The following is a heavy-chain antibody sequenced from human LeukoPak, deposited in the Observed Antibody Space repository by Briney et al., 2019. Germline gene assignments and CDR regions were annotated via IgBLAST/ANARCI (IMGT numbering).Heavy chain of an antibody. CDR2: ISGSGGST. CDR1: GFTVSSNY. J-gene: IGHJ4*02. Sequence: GGSLRLSCAASGFTVSSNYMSWVRQAPGKGLEWVSAISGSGGSTYYADSVKGRFTISRDNSKNTLYLQMNSLRAEDTAVYYCAKALVPAAISSYSRVVDYWGQGTLVTVSS. D-gene: IGHD2-2*01. CDR3: AKALVPAAISSYSRVVDY. V-gene: IGHV3-23*01.